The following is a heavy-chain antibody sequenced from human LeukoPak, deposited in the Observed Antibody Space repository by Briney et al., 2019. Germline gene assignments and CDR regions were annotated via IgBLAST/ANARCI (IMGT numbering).Heavy chain of an antibody. Sequence: PSETLSLTCTVSGGSISSYYWSWIRQPPGKGLEWIGYIYYSGSTNYNLSLKSRVTISVDTSKNQFSLKLSSVTAADTAVYYCARDPDITGTLYFDYWGQGTLVTVSS. V-gene: IGHV4-59*01. J-gene: IGHJ4*02. D-gene: IGHD1-7*01. CDR3: ARDPDITGTLYFDY. CDR1: GGSISSYY. CDR2: IYYSGST.